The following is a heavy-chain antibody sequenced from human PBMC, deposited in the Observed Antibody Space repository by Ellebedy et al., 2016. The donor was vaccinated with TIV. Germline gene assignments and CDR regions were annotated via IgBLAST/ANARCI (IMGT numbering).Heavy chain of an antibody. CDR2: INPSGGST. V-gene: IGHV1-46*04. J-gene: IGHJ4*02. CDR1: GYTFTSYY. Sequence: ASSVKVSCKASGYTFTSYYMHWVRHAPGQGLEWMGIINPSGGSTTYAQKLQCRVTMTRDTSTSTVYMELSSLRSEDTAVYYCARARSSGWLHTPDYWGQGTLVTVSS. D-gene: IGHD6-19*01. CDR3: ARARSSGWLHTPDY.